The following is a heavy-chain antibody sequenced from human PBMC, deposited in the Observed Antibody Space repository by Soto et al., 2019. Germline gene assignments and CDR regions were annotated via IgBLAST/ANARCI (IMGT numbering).Heavy chain of an antibody. CDR3: AKMGISTPYAFDI. D-gene: IGHD1-20*01. Sequence: EVQLLESGGGLAQPGGSLRLSCAASGFTFSSYAMSWVRQAPGKGLEWVSAISGSGGSTYYADSVKGRFTISRDNSKNTLYLQMNSLRAEDTAVYYCAKMGISTPYAFDIWGQGTMVTVSS. V-gene: IGHV3-23*01. J-gene: IGHJ3*02. CDR1: GFTFSSYA. CDR2: ISGSGGST.